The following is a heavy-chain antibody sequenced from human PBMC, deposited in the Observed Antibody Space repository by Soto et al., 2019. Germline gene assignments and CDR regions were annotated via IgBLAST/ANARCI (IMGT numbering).Heavy chain of an antibody. CDR3: ARSSNTALWPAPYYYYGMDV. Sequence: QVQLQESGPGLVKPSQTLSLTCTVSGGSISSGGYYWSWIRQHPGKGLEWIGYIYYSGSTYYNPSLKSRVTIAVDTSKNQFSLKLSSVTAADTAVYYCARSSNTALWPAPYYYYGMDVWGQGTTVTVSS. CDR1: GGSISSGGYY. V-gene: IGHV4-31*03. J-gene: IGHJ6*02. D-gene: IGHD3-10*01. CDR2: IYYSGST.